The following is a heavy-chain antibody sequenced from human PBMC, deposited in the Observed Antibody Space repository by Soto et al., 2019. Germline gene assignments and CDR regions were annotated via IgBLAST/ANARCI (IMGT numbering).Heavy chain of an antibody. CDR3: ARLDSSGSYYYGMDV. D-gene: IGHD3-22*01. J-gene: IGHJ6*02. CDR1: GGSSISSSYC. Sequence: LETHPHTSTVSGGSSISSSYCWGWIRKPPGKGLEWIGSIYYSGSTYYNPSLKSRVTISVDTSKNQFSLKLSSVTAADTAVYYCARLDSSGSYYYGMDVWGQGTTVTVSS. V-gene: IGHV4-39*01. CDR2: IYYSGST.